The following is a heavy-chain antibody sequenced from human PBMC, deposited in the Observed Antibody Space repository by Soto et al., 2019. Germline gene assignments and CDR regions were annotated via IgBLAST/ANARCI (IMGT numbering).Heavy chain of an antibody. CDR2: IIPIFGTA. CDR3: ARFGDYYDSSGYYWFDP. CDR1: GGTFSSYA. Sequence: SVKVSCKASGGTFSSYAISWVRQAPGQGPEWMGGIIPIFGTANYAQKFQGRVTITADESTSTAYMELSSLRSEDTAVYYCARFGDYYDSSGYYWFDPWGQGTLVTVSS. J-gene: IGHJ5*02. D-gene: IGHD3-22*01. V-gene: IGHV1-69*13.